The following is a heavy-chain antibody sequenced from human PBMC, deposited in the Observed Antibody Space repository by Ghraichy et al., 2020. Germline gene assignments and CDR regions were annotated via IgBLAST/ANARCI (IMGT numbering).Heavy chain of an antibody. CDR2: INPNSGGT. CDR3: ARGTPQRWYSGSGDAFDI. J-gene: IGHJ3*02. Sequence: SVKVSCKASGYTFTGYYMHWVRQAPGQGLEWMGWINPNSGGTNYAQKFQGRVTMTRDTSISTAYMELSRLRSDDTAVYYCARGTPQRWYSGSGDAFDIWGQGTMVTVSS. CDR1: GYTFTGYY. D-gene: IGHD1-26*01. V-gene: IGHV1-2*02.